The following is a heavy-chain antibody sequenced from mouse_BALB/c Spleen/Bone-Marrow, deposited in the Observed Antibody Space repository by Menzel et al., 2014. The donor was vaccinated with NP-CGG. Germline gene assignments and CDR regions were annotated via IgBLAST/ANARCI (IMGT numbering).Heavy chain of an antibody. D-gene: IGHD2-14*01. V-gene: IGHV2-4-1*01. Sequence: VQGVESGPGLVQPSQSLSITCTVSGFSLTSYNVHWVRQSPGKGLEWLGGIWSGGGTDYDAAFISRLNITKDNSKSQVFFKMNSLQADDTAIYFCARKDYRYDYFDYWGQGTTLTVSS. CDR3: ARKDYRYDYFDY. CDR1: GFSLTSYN. CDR2: IWSGGGT. J-gene: IGHJ2*01.